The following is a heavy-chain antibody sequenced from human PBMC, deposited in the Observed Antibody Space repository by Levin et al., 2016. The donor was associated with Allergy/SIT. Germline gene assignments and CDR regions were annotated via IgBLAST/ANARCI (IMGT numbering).Heavy chain of an antibody. V-gene: IGHV4-34*01. Sequence: SETLSLTCAVYGGSFSGYYWSWIRQPPGKGLEWIGEINHSGSTNYNPSLKSRVTISVDTSKNQFSLKLSSVTAADTAVYYCARPYCSSTSCYSIYYFDYWGQGTLVTVSS. J-gene: IGHJ4*02. CDR2: INHSGST. CDR1: GGSFSGYY. CDR3: ARPYCSSTSCYSIYYFDY. D-gene: IGHD2-2*01.